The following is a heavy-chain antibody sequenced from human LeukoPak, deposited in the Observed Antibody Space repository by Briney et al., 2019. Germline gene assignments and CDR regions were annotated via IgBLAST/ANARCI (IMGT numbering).Heavy chain of an antibody. CDR3: ARDLNYYYDSSGSFLNAFDI. CDR2: IIPIFGTA. J-gene: IGHJ3*02. Sequence: SVKVSCKASGGTFSSYAISWVRQAPGQGLEWMGRIIPIFGTANYAQKFQGRVTIATDESTSTAYMELSSLRSEDTAVYYCARDLNYYYDSSGSFLNAFDIWGQGTMVTVSS. D-gene: IGHD3-22*01. V-gene: IGHV1-69*05. CDR1: GGTFSSYA.